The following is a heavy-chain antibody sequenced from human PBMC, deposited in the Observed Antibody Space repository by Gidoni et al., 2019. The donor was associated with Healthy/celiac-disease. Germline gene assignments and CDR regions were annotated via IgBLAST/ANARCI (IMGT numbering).Heavy chain of an antibody. V-gene: IGHV4-4*07. J-gene: IGHJ5*02. D-gene: IGHD3-3*01. CDR1: GGSISSYY. Sequence: QVQLQESGPGLVKPSETLSLTCTVSGGSISSYYWSWVRQPAGKGLEWIGRIYTSGSTNYNPSLKSRVTMSVDTSKNQCSLKLSSVTAADTAVYYCARDSLDDYWSGYPNWFDPWGQGTLVTVSS. CDR2: IYTSGST. CDR3: ARDSLDDYWSGYPNWFDP.